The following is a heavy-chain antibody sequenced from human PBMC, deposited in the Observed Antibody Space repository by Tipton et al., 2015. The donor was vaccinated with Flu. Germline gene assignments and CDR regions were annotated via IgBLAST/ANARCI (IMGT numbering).Heavy chain of an antibody. V-gene: IGHV3-23*01. J-gene: IGHJ4*02. CDR1: GFTFSSYA. CDR3: AKNTAVAGTGRFDY. Sequence: GSLRLSCAASGFTFSSYAMSWVRQAPGKGLEWVSTVSGSGGTTYYADSVKGRFTISRDNSRNTLYLQMNSLRAEDTAVYYCAKNTAVAGTGRFDYWGQGTLVTVSS. CDR2: VSGSGGTT. D-gene: IGHD6-13*01.